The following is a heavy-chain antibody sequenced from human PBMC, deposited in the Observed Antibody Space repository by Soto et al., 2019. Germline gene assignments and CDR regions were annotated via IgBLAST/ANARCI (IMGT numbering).Heavy chain of an antibody. D-gene: IGHD1-1*01. CDR3: ARVGYLRDY. CDR1: GGSFSGYY. Sequence: PSETLSLTCAFYGGSFSGYYWSWIRQPPGKGLEWIGEINHSGSTNYNPSLKSRVTISVDTSKNQFSLKLSSVTAADTAVYYCARVGYLRDYWGQGTLVTVSS. CDR2: INHSGST. J-gene: IGHJ4*02. V-gene: IGHV4-34*01.